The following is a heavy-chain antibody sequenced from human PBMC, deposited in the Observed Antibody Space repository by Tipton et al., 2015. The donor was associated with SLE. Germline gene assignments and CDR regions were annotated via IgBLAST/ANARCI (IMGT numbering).Heavy chain of an antibody. V-gene: IGHV1-2*02. Sequence: QLVQSGAEVKKPGASVKVSCKASGYTFTGYYMHWVRQAPGQGLEWMGWINPNSGGTNHAQKFQGRVTMTRDTSISTAYMELSRLRSDDTAVYYCARDEVIAARPGGYWGQGTLVTVSS. J-gene: IGHJ4*02. CDR1: GYTFTGYY. CDR2: INPNSGGT. CDR3: ARDEVIAARPGGY. D-gene: IGHD6-6*01.